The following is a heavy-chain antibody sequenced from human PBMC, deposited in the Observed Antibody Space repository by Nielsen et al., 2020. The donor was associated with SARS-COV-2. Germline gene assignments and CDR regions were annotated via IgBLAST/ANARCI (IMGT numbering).Heavy chain of an antibody. D-gene: IGHD1-26*01. CDR3: ARALGGSYYYGMDV. J-gene: IGHJ6*02. CDR1: GFTFDDYA. CDR2: ISWNSGSI. Sequence: SLKISCAASGFTFDDYAMHWVRQAPGKDLEWVSGISWNSGSIGYADSVKGRFTISRDNSENKLYLQMNSLRAEDTAVYYCARALGGSYYYGMDVWGQGTTVTVSS. V-gene: IGHV3-9*01.